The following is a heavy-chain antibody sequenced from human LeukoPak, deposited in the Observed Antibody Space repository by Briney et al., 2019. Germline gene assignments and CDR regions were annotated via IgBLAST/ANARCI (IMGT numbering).Heavy chain of an antibody. CDR1: GGSITSGSYY. V-gene: IGHV4-61*02. J-gene: IGHJ5*02. CDR2: VYMNGHS. Sequence: PSQTLSLTCTVSGGSITSGSYYWTWIRQSAGGGLEWIGRVYMNGHSNSNPSLESRVTISVDTSNNQFSLSLASVTAADTARYFCARGSCGVNCPKFNWLDTWGQGILVTVSS. D-gene: IGHD2-21*01. CDR3: ARGSCGVNCPKFNWLDT.